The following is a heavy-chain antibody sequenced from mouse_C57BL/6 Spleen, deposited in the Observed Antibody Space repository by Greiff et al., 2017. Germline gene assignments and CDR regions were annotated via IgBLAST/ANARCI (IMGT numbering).Heavy chain of an antibody. CDR1: GYTFTSYW. D-gene: IGHD2-4*01. CDR3: YIYDEYDGAYYAMDY. Sequence: VQLQQSGTVLARPGASVKMSCKTSGYTFTSYWMHWVKQRPGQGLEWIGAIYPGNGDTSYNQKFKGKATLTAVTSASTAYMELSSLTNEDSAVYDCYIYDEYDGAYYAMDYWGQGTTVTVSS. CDR2: IYPGNGDT. V-gene: IGHV1-5*01. J-gene: IGHJ4*01.